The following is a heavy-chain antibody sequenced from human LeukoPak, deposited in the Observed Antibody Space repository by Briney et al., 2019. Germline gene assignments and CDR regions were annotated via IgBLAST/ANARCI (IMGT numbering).Heavy chain of an antibody. V-gene: IGHV1-69*06. Sequence: WASVKVSCKASGGTFSSYAISWVRQAPGQGLEWMGGIIPIFGTANYAQKFQGRVTITADKSTSTAYMELSSLRSEDTAVYYCATSNHVAPALGYFDSWGQGTLVTVSS. CDR2: IIPIFGTA. D-gene: IGHD5-18*01. CDR1: GGTFSSYA. J-gene: IGHJ4*02. CDR3: ATSNHVAPALGYFDS.